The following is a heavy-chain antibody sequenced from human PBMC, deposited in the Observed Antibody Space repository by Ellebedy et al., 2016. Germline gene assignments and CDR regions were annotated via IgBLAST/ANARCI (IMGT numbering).Heavy chain of an antibody. Sequence: SVKVSCKASGGTFSNYAISWVRQAPGQGLEWMGVIIPNLGIANYAQKFHGRVTITADKSTSTAAIELSSLRSEYTAVYYCARVVVLGVIVWGQGTLVTVSS. CDR1: GGTFSNYA. D-gene: IGHD3-10*01. CDR3: ARVVVLGVIV. V-gene: IGHV1-69*10. CDR2: IIPNLGIA. J-gene: IGHJ1*01.